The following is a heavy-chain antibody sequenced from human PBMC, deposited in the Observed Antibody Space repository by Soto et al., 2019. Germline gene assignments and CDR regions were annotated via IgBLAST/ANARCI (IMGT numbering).Heavy chain of an antibody. D-gene: IGHD4-17*01. CDR2: IYYSGST. V-gene: IGHV4-59*01. CDR3: ARNRVKKGGDYKSFDY. CDR1: GGSISSYY. Sequence: SETLSLTCTVSGGSISSYYWSWIRQPPGEGLEWIGYIYYSGSTNYSPSLKSRVTISVDTSKNQFSLKLSSVTAADTAVYYCARNRVKKGGDYKSFDYWGQGTLVTVSS. J-gene: IGHJ4*02.